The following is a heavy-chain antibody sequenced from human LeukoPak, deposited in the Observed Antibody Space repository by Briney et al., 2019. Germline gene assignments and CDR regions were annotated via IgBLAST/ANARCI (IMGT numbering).Heavy chain of an antibody. D-gene: IGHD2-2*01. J-gene: IGHJ4*02. Sequence: GGSLRLSCAASGFTFSPYSMNWVRQAPGRGLEWVSSISSRSSYIYYADSVKGRFTISRDNAKNSVYLQMNSLRVEDTAVYYCARLGYCSSTNCFYFDYWGQGTLVTVSS. CDR2: ISSRSSYI. CDR1: GFTFSPYS. CDR3: ARLGYCSSTNCFYFDY. V-gene: IGHV3-21*01.